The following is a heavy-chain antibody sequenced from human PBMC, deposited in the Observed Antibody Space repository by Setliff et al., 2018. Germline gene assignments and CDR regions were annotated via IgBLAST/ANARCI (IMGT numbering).Heavy chain of an antibody. CDR1: GFRFSTFD. V-gene: IGHV3-48*03. CDR3: ARSAANGGHDPFDI. Sequence: GGSLRLSCAASGFRFSTFDMNWVRQAPGKGLEWLSYISGDGSVHHAESVKGRFSISRDNAKNSLFLQMNSLRADDTAVYYCARSAANGGHDPFDIWGQGTMVTVSS. J-gene: IGHJ3*02. CDR2: ISGDGSV. D-gene: IGHD6-25*01.